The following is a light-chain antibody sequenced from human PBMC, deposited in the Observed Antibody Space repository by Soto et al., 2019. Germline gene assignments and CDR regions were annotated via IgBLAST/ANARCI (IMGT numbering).Light chain of an antibody. CDR1: QSVRSY. V-gene: IGKV3-11*01. CDR2: DAS. CDR3: QQRSNWPPKFT. Sequence: EIVLTQSPATLSLSPGERATHSCRASQSVRSYIAWYQQKPGQAPRLLIYDASNRATGIPARFSGSGSGTDFTLTISSLEPEDFAIYYCQQRSNWPPKFTFGPGTKVDIK. J-gene: IGKJ3*01.